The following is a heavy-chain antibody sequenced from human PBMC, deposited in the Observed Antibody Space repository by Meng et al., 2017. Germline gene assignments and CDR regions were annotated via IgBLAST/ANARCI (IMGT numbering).Heavy chain of an antibody. CDR1: GFTFNNYW. CDR3: LDEAPRSDY. CDR2: ISGHGSII. Sequence: VQLVESGRGSVQPVVSLRLSCAGSGFTFNNYWMRSVRQVPGKGLVWVSRISGHGSIINDADSVKGRFTISRANAKNTLYLQMNSLRPEDTAVYYCLDEAPRSDYWGQCSLVTSPQ. V-gene: IGHV3-74*01. D-gene: IGHD1-1*01. J-gene: IGHJ4*02.